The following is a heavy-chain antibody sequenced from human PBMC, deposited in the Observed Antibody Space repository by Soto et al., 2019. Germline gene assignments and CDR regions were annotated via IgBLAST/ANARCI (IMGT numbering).Heavy chain of an antibody. CDR3: ARQGYCSTTACYTVDY. CDR1: GYSFTRYW. CDR2: IYPGDSHT. V-gene: IGHV5-51*01. Sequence: PGESLKISCKGSGYSFTRYWIGWVRQMPGKGLEWMGIIYPGDSHTKYSPSFQGQVTISADKSISTAYLQWSGLKASDTAIYYCARQGYCSTTACYTVDYWGQGTLVTVSS. J-gene: IGHJ4*02. D-gene: IGHD2-2*02.